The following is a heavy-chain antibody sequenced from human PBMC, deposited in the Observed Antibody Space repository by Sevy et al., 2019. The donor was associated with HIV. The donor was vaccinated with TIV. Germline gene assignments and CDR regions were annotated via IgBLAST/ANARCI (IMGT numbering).Heavy chain of an antibody. CDR1: GGSISTRSYY. D-gene: IGHD3-10*01. Sequence: SETLSLTCTVSGGSISTRSYYWSWIRQPAGKGLEWIGRIYTSGSTNYNPSLKSRVTISVDTSKNQFSLKLSSVTAADTAVYYCAREEEGTSYFDYWGQRTLVTVSS. V-gene: IGHV4-61*02. CDR3: AREEEGTSYFDY. CDR2: IYTSGST. J-gene: IGHJ4*02.